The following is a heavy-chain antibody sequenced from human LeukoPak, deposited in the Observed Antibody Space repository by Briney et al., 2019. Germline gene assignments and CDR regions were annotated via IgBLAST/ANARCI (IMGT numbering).Heavy chain of an antibody. J-gene: IGHJ6*03. CDR2: ISSSSSYI. Sequence: PGGSLRLSCAASGFTFSSYSMNWVRQAPGKGLEWVSSISSSSSYIYYADSVKGRFTISRDNAKNSLYLQMNSLRAEDTAVYYCAKGRAGARQYMDVWGKGTTVTISS. V-gene: IGHV3-21*04. CDR3: AKGRAGARQYMDV. CDR1: GFTFSSYS.